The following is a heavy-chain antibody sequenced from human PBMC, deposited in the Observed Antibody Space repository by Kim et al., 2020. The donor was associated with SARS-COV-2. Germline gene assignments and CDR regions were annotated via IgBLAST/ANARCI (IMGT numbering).Heavy chain of an antibody. J-gene: IGHJ3*02. CDR2: ISSSSSYI. V-gene: IGHV3-21*01. Sequence: GGSLRLSCAASGFTFSSYSMNWVRQAPGKGLEWVSSISSSSSYIYYADSVKGRFTISRENAKNSLYLQMNSLRAEDTAVYYCARAGRITMIVVVEGGAFDIWGKGTMVTVYS. CDR3: ARAGRITMIVVVEGGAFDI. D-gene: IGHD3-22*01. CDR1: GFTFSSYS.